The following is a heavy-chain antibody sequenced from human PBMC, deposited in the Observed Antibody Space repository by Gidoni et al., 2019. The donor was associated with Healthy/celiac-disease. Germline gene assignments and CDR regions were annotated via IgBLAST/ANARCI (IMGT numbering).Heavy chain of an antibody. Sequence: QVQLQHWGAGLLHPSATLSPSCAVYGASFSGSYYSWIRQPPGKGLEWFGVNNNSGSTNYNPSLKSRVTISVDTSKNQYSLKQSSVTAADTAVYYCARGGSGRQWLVPSEVTYYFDYWGQGTLVTVSS. V-gene: IGHV4-34*01. CDR3: ARGGSGRQWLVPSEVTYYFDY. J-gene: IGHJ4*02. CDR1: GASFSGSY. D-gene: IGHD6-19*01. CDR2: NNNSGST.